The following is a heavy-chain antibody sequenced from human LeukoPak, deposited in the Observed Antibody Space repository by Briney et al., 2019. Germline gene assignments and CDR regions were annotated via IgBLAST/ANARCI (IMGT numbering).Heavy chain of an antibody. CDR1: GASITSDYYY. D-gene: IGHD4-23*01. J-gene: IGHJ6*03. V-gene: IGHV4-61*02. CDR2: IYSSGST. Sequence: SETLSLTCTVSGASITSDYYYWSWIRQPAGKGLEWIGRIYSSGSTNYNPSLKSRVTISVDTSKNQFSLKLSSVTAADTAVYYCANMYGRDSGYYYYYYMDVWGKGTTVTVSS. CDR3: ANMYGRDSGYYYYYYMDV.